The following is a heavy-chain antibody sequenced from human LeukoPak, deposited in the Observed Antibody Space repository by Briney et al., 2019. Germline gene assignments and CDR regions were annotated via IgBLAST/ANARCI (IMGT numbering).Heavy chain of an antibody. D-gene: IGHD3-22*01. V-gene: IGHV4-59*08. J-gene: IGHJ4*02. Sequence: SETLSLTCTVATGSISSIYWSWIRQPPGEGREWVGYIYYSVRTNYNPSLKRSVTISVDTYKNQFSLKLSSVTAADTAVYYCARRAYYYDSSGRTAYYFDYWGQGTLVTVSS. CDR2: IYYSVRT. CDR1: TGSISSIY. CDR3: ARRAYYYDSSGRTAYYFDY.